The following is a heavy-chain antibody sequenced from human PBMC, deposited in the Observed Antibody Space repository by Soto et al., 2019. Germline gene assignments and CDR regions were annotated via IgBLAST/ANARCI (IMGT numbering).Heavy chain of an antibody. CDR2: IYSGGST. D-gene: IGHD2-15*01. Sequence: EVQLVESGGGLIQPGGSLRLSCAASGFTVISPYMSWVRQAPGKGLEWVSFIYSGGSTYYADSVKGRFTVSRDNSKNTLYLQMNSLRAEDTAVYYCARGGQVRGGMDVWGQGTTVTVSS. CDR1: GFTVISPY. CDR3: ARGGQVRGGMDV. V-gene: IGHV3-53*01. J-gene: IGHJ6*02.